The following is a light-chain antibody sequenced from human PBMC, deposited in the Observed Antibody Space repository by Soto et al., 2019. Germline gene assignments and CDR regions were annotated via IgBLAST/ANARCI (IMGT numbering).Light chain of an antibody. J-gene: IGLJ1*01. CDR2: EVS. Sequence: ALTQPASVSGSPGQSITISCTGTSSDVGGYNFASWYQHHPGKAPKLMIYEVSNRPSGVSNRFSGSKSGNTASLTISGLQAEDEADYYCNSYTSTNTLVFGTGTKV. CDR1: SSDVGGYNF. V-gene: IGLV2-14*01. CDR3: NSYTSTNTLV.